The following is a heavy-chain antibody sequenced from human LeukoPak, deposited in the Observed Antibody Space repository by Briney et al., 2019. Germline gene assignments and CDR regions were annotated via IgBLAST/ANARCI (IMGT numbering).Heavy chain of an antibody. J-gene: IGHJ4*02. V-gene: IGHV4-30-4*07. CDR2: IYYSGST. Sequence: SQTLSLTCVVSVGSISSGGYSWSWIRQPPWKGLEGIGYIYYSGSTNYNPSLKSRVTISVDTSKNQFSLKLSSVTAADTAVYYCARVGYDSSGYYLSTWNYFDYWGQGTLVTVSS. CDR1: VGSISSGGYS. D-gene: IGHD3-22*01. CDR3: ARVGYDSSGYYLSTWNYFDY.